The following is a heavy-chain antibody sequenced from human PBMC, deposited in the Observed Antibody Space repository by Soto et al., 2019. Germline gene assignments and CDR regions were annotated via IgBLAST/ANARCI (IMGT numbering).Heavy chain of an antibody. V-gene: IGHV2-5*02. D-gene: IGHD2-15*01. CDR3: AHRLVARGRDDRSSRLAYFDY. J-gene: IGHJ4*02. CDR2: IYWDDDK. Sequence: SGPTLVKPTQTLTLTCTFSGFSLSTSGVGVGWIRQPPGKALEWLALIYWDDDKRYSPSLKSRLTITKDTSKNQVVLTMTNMDPVDTATYYCAHRLVARGRDDRSSRLAYFDYWGQGTLVTVSS. CDR1: GFSLSTSGVG.